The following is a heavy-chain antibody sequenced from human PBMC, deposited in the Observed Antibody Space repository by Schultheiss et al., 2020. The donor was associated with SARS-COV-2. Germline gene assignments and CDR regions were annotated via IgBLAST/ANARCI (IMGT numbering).Heavy chain of an antibody. J-gene: IGHJ6*02. CDR3: AKDSLDYGDYDGMDV. Sequence: GESLKISCAASGFTFSSYGMHWVRQAPGKGLEWVAVISYDGSNKYYADSVKGRFTISRDNSKNTLYLQMNSLRAEDTAVYYCAKDSLDYGDYDGMDVWGQGTTVTVSS. CDR1: GFTFSSYG. D-gene: IGHD4-17*01. V-gene: IGHV3-30*18. CDR2: ISYDGSNK.